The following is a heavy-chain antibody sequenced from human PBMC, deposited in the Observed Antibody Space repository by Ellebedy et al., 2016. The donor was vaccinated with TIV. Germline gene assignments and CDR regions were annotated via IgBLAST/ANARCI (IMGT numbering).Heavy chain of an antibody. D-gene: IGHD3-10*01. Sequence: SETLSLTXNVSGYSIDSGYYWGWVRQPPGKGLEWIGSIHHGGTAFYNPSLKSRVFLSVDTSKNQFSLKLRFVTAADTAVYYCAREIFGSGSYPLDYWGQGTLVTVSS. CDR2: IHHGGTA. CDR3: AREIFGSGSYPLDY. V-gene: IGHV4-38-2*02. CDR1: GYSIDSGYY. J-gene: IGHJ4*02.